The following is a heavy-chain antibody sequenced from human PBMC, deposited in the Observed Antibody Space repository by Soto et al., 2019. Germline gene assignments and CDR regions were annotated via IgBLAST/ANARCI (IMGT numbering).Heavy chain of an antibody. Sequence: GASVQVSCKASGYTFTGYYMHWVRQAPGQGLEWMGWINPNSGGTNYAQKFQGWVTMTRDTSISTAYMELRSLRSDDTAVYYCARAVVRDYYDSSGFPSNWFDPWGQGTLVTVSS. J-gene: IGHJ5*02. D-gene: IGHD3-22*01. CDR1: GYTFTGYY. CDR2: INPNSGGT. CDR3: ARAVVRDYYDSSGFPSNWFDP. V-gene: IGHV1-2*04.